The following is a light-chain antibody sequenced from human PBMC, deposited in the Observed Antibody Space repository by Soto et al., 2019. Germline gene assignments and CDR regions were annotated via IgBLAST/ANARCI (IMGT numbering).Light chain of an antibody. J-gene: IGLJ1*01. CDR2: GVT. Sequence: QPVLTQPPSASGSPGQSVTIPCTGTSSDVGAYNYVSWYQQHPGKAPKLVIYGVTERPSGVPDRFSGSKSGNTASLTVSGLQSEDEGDYYCQSYDSTLSARYVFGTGTKVTVL. CDR3: QSYDSTLSARYV. V-gene: IGLV2-8*01. CDR1: SSDVGAYNY.